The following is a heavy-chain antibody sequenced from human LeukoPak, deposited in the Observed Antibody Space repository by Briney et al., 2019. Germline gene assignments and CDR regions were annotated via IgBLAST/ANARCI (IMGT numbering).Heavy chain of an antibody. Sequence: SETLSLTCTVSGGCISTYYWSWIRQPPGKGLEWIGYIYYSGSTNYNPSLKSRLTISVDTSKNQFSLKLSSVTAADTAVYYCARASSGYQGAFDIWAQGTMVTVSS. J-gene: IGHJ3*02. CDR1: GGCISTYY. D-gene: IGHD3-22*01. CDR3: ARASSGYQGAFDI. V-gene: IGHV4-59*01. CDR2: IYYSGST.